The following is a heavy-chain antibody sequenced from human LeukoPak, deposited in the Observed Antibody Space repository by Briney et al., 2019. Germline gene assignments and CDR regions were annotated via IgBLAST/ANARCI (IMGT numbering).Heavy chain of an antibody. CDR1: GYTFTSYF. V-gene: IGHV1-2*02. J-gene: IGHJ6*03. D-gene: IGHD3-10*01. Sequence: ASVKVSCKASGYTFTSYFMHGVRQAPGQGLEWMGWINPNTGDTNYAQKFQGRVTMTRDTSITTAFMELSRLGSDDTAVYYRARDHGSGHYYYYYYMDVWGKGTTVTISS. CDR3: ARDHGSGHYYYYYYMDV. CDR2: INPNTGDT.